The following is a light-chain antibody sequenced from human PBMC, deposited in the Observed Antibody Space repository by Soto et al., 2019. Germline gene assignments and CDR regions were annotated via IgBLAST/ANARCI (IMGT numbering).Light chain of an antibody. V-gene: IGKV3-15*01. CDR1: QSVSSN. Sequence: EIVMTQSPATLSVSPGERATLSCRASQSVSSNLAWYQQKPGQAPRLLIYGASTRATGIPARFSGSGSGTDFSLTISRLEAEDFAVYYCQQYGSSPRTFGQGTKV. CDR2: GAS. J-gene: IGKJ1*01. CDR3: QQYGSSPRT.